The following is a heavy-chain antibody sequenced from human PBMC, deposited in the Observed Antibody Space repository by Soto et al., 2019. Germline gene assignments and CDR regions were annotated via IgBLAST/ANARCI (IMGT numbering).Heavy chain of an antibody. D-gene: IGHD4-17*01. CDR1: GGSVSNKTYY. Sequence: SETLSLTCSVSGGSVSNKTYYWSWIRQPPGKRLEWIGYVYYSGTTNYNPSLKSRVTISVDLSKNQFSLRLSSVTTADTALYYCARTTAVPNTLRSRYFFDYWGQGTLVTVSS. J-gene: IGHJ4*02. CDR2: VYYSGTT. V-gene: IGHV4-61*01. CDR3: ARTTAVPNTLRSRYFFDY.